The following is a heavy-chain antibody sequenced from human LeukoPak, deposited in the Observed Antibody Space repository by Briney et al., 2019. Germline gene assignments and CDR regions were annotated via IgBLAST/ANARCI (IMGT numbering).Heavy chain of an antibody. V-gene: IGHV4-4*02. Sequence: SETLSLTCAVSGGSISSRNWWSWVRQPPGKGLEWIGEIYHSGSINYNPSLKSRVTISVDKSKNQLSLRLTSVTAADTAVYYCARAYNRVSYYYGMDVWGQGTTVTVSS. CDR3: ARAYNRVSYYYGMDV. CDR2: IYHSGSI. J-gene: IGHJ6*02. D-gene: IGHD1-1*01. CDR1: GGSISSRNW.